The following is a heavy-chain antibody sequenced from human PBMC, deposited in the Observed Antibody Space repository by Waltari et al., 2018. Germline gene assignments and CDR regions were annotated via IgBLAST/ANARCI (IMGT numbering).Heavy chain of an antibody. D-gene: IGHD1-20*01. Sequence: QVQLVQSGAEVKKPGASVTVSCKASGYTFTNYGISWVRQAPGQGLEWIAWISGNNGDTNYAQNLQGRVTMTTDTSTSTAYMYVRSLRSDDTAVYYCARDRISKYNRNYADYWGQGTLVTVSS. CDR3: ARDRISKYNRNYADY. CDR2: ISGNNGDT. CDR1: GYTFTNYG. V-gene: IGHV1-18*01. J-gene: IGHJ4*02.